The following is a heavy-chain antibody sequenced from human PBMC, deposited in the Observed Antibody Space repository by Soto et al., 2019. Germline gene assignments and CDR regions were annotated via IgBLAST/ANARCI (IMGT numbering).Heavy chain of an antibody. CDR3: ARVHKNWFDS. CDR1: GYNSTAFW. CDR2: IDPSDSYT. Sequence: PGEFLKIACKASGYNSTAFWINWLRQVPGNGLEWLGKIDPSDSYTNYSPCFEGHVTISTDNSITIAYLQWSSLRASDTALYFCARVHKNWFDSWAQGTMVTVSS. V-gene: IGHV5-10-1*01. J-gene: IGHJ5*01.